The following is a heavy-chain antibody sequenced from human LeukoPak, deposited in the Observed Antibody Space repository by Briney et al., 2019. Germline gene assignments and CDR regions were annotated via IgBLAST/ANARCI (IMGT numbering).Heavy chain of an antibody. D-gene: IGHD6-6*01. Sequence: ASVKVSCKASGYTFTSYDINWVRQATGQGLEWMGWMNPNSGNTGYAQKFQGRVTITRNTSISTAYMELSSLRSEDTAVYYCAREFGSSSCFGYWGQGTLVTVSS. CDR3: AREFGSSSCFGY. CDR2: MNPNSGNT. CDR1: GYTFTSYD. V-gene: IGHV1-8*03. J-gene: IGHJ4*02.